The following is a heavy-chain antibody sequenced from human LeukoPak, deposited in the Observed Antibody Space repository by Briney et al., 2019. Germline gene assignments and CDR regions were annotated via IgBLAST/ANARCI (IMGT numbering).Heavy chain of an antibody. Sequence: PGGSLRLSCAASGFTFSSYAMHWVRQAPGKGLEWVAVISYDGSNKYYADSVKGRFTISRDNSKNTLYLQMNSLRAEDTAVYYCALHTYYDFWSGYSNFDYWGQGTLVTVSS. CDR2: ISYDGSNK. J-gene: IGHJ4*02. CDR1: GFTFSSYA. V-gene: IGHV3-30-3*01. D-gene: IGHD3-3*01. CDR3: ALHTYYDFWSGYSNFDY.